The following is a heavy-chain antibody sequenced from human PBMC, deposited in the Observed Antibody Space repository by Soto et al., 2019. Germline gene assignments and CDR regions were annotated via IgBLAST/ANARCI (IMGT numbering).Heavy chain of an antibody. CDR1: GYTFTSYG. V-gene: IGHV1-18*01. D-gene: IGHD6-6*01. CDR3: ARGHSSSRYYYYGMDV. J-gene: IGHJ6*02. Sequence: ASVKVSCKASGYTFTSYGISWVRQAPGQGLEWMGWISAYNGNTNYAQKLQGRVTMTTDTSTSTAYMELRSLRSDDTAVYYCARGHSSSRYYYYGMDVWGQGTTVTVSS. CDR2: ISAYNGNT.